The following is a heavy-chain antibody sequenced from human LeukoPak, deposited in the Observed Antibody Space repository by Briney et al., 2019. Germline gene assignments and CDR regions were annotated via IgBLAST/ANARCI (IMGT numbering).Heavy chain of an antibody. V-gene: IGHV4-59*13. CDR1: GGSISSYY. Sequence: SETLSVTCTDSGGSISSYYWSWIRQPPGKGLEWIGYLYYSGSTNYTPSPQSRVTMSLDTSKNQLSLRLSSVTAADTAVYYCARSIAVAGTPYYFDYWGQGTLVTVSS. CDR3: ARSIAVAGTPYYFDY. D-gene: IGHD6-19*01. J-gene: IGHJ4*02. CDR2: LYYSGST.